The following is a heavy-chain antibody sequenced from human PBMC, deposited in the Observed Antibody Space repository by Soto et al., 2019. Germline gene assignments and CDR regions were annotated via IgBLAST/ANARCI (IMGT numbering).Heavy chain of an antibody. CDR2: IFPDDSDT. J-gene: IGHJ4*02. Sequence: GESLKISCKASGYSITSYWIAWVRQMPGQGLEWMGIIFPDDSDTRYSPSFQGQVTISADKSISTAYVQWSSLKASDTAMYYCTRGGVATRTFDYWGQGTLVSVST. CDR3: TRGGVATRTFDY. D-gene: IGHD3-3*01. CDR1: GYSITSYW. V-gene: IGHV5-51*01.